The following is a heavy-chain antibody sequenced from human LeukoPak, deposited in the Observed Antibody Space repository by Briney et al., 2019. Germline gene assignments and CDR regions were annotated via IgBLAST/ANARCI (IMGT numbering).Heavy chain of an antibody. V-gene: IGHV1-18*01. CDR1: GYTFTSYG. CDR2: ISVYTGNT. Sequence: GASVKVSCKASGYTFTSYGISWVRQAPGQGLEWMGWISVYTGNTNFAQKLQGRVTMTTDTSTSTAYMELTSLRSDDTAVYYRARDHTFDYWGQGTLVAVSS. CDR3: ARDHTFDY. J-gene: IGHJ4*02.